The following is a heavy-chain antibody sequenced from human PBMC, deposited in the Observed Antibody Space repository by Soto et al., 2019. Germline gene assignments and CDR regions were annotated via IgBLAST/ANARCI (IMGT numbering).Heavy chain of an antibody. CDR3: ASPAPPHDFWSGYSYATLDY. J-gene: IGHJ4*02. CDR1: AGTFSSNA. CDR2: IIPIFGTA. V-gene: IGHV1-69*13. D-gene: IGHD3-3*01. Sequence: SVEVSCKSSAGTFSSNAIIWVRQAPGQGLEWMGGIIPIFGTANYAQKFQGRVTITADESTSTAYMELSSLRSEDTAVYYCASPAPPHDFWSGYSYATLDYWGQGTLVTVSS.